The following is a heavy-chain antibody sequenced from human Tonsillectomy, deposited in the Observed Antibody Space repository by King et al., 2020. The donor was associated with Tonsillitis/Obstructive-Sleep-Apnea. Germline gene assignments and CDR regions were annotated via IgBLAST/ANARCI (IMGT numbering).Heavy chain of an antibody. J-gene: IGHJ3*02. V-gene: IGHV4-34*01. CDR3: ARDNGGGSAFDI. CDR2: INHSGSA. Sequence: VQLQQWGAGLLKPSETLSLTCGVYGGSFSGYYWSWIRQPPGKGLEWIGEINHSGSANYNPSLKSRVTISVDTSKHQFSLKLSSVIVADTAMYYCARDNGGGSAFDIWGQGTMVTVSS. D-gene: IGHD3-16*01. CDR1: GGSFSGYY.